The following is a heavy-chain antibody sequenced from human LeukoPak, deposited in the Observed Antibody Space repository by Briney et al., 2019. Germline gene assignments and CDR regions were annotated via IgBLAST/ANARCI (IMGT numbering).Heavy chain of an antibody. CDR3: AKDVMHYGSGRPYYMDV. J-gene: IGHJ6*03. CDR2: INWNGGST. D-gene: IGHD3-10*01. Sequence: PGGSLRLSCAASGFTFDDYGMSWVRQAPGKGLEWVSGINWNGGSTGYADSVKGRFTISRDNAKNSLYLQMNSLRAEDTAVYYCAKDVMHYGSGRPYYMDVWGKGTTVTISS. CDR1: GFTFDDYG. V-gene: IGHV3-20*04.